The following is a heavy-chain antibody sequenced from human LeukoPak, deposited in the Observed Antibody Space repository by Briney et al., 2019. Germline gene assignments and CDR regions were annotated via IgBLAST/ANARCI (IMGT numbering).Heavy chain of an antibody. CDR1: GYSISSGYY. CDR3: ARDLPGKYDYVWGSYRSPSSHLDY. Sequence: KPSETLSLTCTVSGYSISSGYYWGWIRQPPGKGLEWIGSIYHSGSTYYNPSLKSRVTISVDTSKNQSSLKLSSVTAADTAVYYCARDLPGKYDYVWGSYRSPSSHLDYWGQGTLVTVSS. V-gene: IGHV4-38-2*02. CDR2: IYHSGST. J-gene: IGHJ4*02. D-gene: IGHD3-16*02.